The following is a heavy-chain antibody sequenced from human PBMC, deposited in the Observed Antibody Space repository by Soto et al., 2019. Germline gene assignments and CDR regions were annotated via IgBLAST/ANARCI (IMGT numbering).Heavy chain of an antibody. CDR3: AYGGSCDY. CDR1: GFSFNTYE. Sequence: EVQLVESGGGLVQPGGSLRLSCAASGFSFNTYEMKWVRQAPGKGLEGVSYISISGSTIYYADSVKGRFTISRDNGKNSLYLQMNSLRAEDTAVYYCAYGGSCDYWGQGTQVTVSS. J-gene: IGHJ4*02. V-gene: IGHV3-48*03. CDR2: ISISGSTI. D-gene: IGHD1-26*01.